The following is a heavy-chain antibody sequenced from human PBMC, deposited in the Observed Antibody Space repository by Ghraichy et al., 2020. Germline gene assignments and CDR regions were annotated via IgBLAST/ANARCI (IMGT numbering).Heavy chain of an antibody. V-gene: IGHV3-21*01. CDR1: GFTFTSYS. Sequence: GGSLRLSCAASGFTFTSYSVNWVRQAPGKGLEWVSSISASTNYIFYAASLKGRVTISRDNTRNLVYLQMNSLSAEDTALYYCTRDRNSISPVGDFHLWGQGTLVTVSS. CDR3: TRDRNSISPVGDFHL. D-gene: IGHD2/OR15-2a*01. CDR2: ISASTNYI. J-gene: IGHJ5*02.